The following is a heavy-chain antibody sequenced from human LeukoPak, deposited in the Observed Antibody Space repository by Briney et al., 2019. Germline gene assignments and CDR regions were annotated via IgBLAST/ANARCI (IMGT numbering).Heavy chain of an antibody. CDR3: AKDPGTKDYYYYYMDV. J-gene: IGHJ6*03. CDR1: GFTFSSYA. V-gene: IGHV3-23*01. D-gene: IGHD1-1*01. Sequence: GGSLRLSCAASGFTFSSYAMSWVRQAPGKGLEWVSAISGSGGSTYYADSVKGRFTISRDNSKNTLYLQMNSLRAEDTAVYYCAKDPGTKDYYYYYMDVWGKGTTVTVSS. CDR2: ISGSGGST.